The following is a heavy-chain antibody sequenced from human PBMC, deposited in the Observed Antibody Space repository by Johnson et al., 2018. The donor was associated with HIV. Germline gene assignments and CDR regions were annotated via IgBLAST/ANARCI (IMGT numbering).Heavy chain of an antibody. CDR1: GFTFTNAW. D-gene: IGHD1-26*01. V-gene: IGHV3-15*05. Sequence: VQLVESGGGLVKPGGSLRLSCAASGFTFTNAWMHWVRQAPGKGLEWVGRLKSRTDGETADYAAPVKGRFTISRDDSKNTLYLQMNSLRAEDTALYYCARDVGLEWELDGAFDIWGQGTMVTVSS. CDR3: ARDVGLEWELDGAFDI. CDR2: LKSRTDGETA. J-gene: IGHJ3*02.